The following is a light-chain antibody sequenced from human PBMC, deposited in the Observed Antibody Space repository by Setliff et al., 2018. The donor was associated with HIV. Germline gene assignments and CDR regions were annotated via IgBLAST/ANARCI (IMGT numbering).Light chain of an antibody. Sequence: QSVLTQPASVSGSPGQSITISCTGTSSDVGGYNYVSWYQQHPGEAPKLMIYDVSIRPSGVSNRFSGSKSGNTASLTISGLQAEDEANYYCSSYATSSIPYVFGTGTKVTV. J-gene: IGLJ1*01. V-gene: IGLV2-14*03. CDR1: SSDVGGYNY. CDR2: DVS. CDR3: SSYATSSIPYV.